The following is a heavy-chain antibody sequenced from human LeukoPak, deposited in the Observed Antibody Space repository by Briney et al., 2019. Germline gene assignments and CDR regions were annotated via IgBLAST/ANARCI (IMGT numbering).Heavy chain of an antibody. V-gene: IGHV3-7*01. CDR3: ARGTVAFDN. CDR2: IKQDGSEK. CDR1: GFTFITYW. J-gene: IGHJ4*02. Sequence: GGPLRLSCGASGFTFITYWMSWVRQSPGKGLEWVANIKQDGSEKYYVDSVKGRFTISRDNAKNSLYLQMNSLRAEDTAVYYCARGTVAFDNWGQGTLVAVSS. D-gene: IGHD4-23*01.